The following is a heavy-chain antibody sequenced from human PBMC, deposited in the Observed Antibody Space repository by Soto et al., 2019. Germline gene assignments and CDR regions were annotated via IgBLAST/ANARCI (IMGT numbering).Heavy chain of an antibody. D-gene: IGHD6-13*01. CDR1: GFTFSSYG. CDR2: ISGSGGST. J-gene: IGHJ4*02. Sequence: EVQLLESGGGLVQPGGSLRLSCAASGFTFSSYGLNWVRQAPGKGLEWVSGISGSGGSTHYADSVKGRFTISRDNSKNTRYLQMNSLRAEDTAVYYCEKKSPYSNSWYGVDYWGQGTLVTVSS. V-gene: IGHV3-23*01. CDR3: EKKSPYSNSWYGVDY.